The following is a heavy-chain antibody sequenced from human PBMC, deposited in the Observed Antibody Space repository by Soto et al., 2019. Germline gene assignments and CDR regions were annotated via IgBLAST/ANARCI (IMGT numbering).Heavy chain of an antibody. D-gene: IGHD6-13*01. V-gene: IGHV3-23*01. Sequence: EVQLLESGGGLVQPGGSLRLSCAASGFTFSSYAMSWVRQAPGKGLEWVSGISGSGTYTYYADSVKGRFTISRDNSKNTLYLQMNSLRAEDTAVYHCANPRIVAAGIRFDPWGQGTLVTVSS. CDR1: GFTFSSYA. J-gene: IGHJ5*02. CDR3: ANPRIVAAGIRFDP. CDR2: ISGSGTYT.